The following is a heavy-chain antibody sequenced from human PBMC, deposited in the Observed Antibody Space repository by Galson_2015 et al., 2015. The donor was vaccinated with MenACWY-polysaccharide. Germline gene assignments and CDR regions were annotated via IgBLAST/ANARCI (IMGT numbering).Heavy chain of an antibody. CDR1: GFAFSGNA. Sequence: SLRLSCAASGFAFSGNAMSWVRLAPGKGLEWVSTIGGVDPATYYADSVKGRFTISRDDSKNTLSLQLNSLRVEDTAVYHCARERWVRGVFFDQWGQGTLVTVSS. J-gene: IGHJ4*02. CDR3: ARERWVRGVFFDQ. D-gene: IGHD3-10*01. V-gene: IGHV3-23*01. CDR2: IGGVDPAT.